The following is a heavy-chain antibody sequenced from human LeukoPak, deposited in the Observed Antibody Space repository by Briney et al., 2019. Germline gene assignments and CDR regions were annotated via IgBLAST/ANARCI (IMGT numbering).Heavy chain of an antibody. V-gene: IGHV3-23*01. D-gene: IGHD6-19*01. CDR2: ISGSGGST. CDR1: GFTFSTYA. J-gene: IGHJ4*02. Sequence: QAGGYPRPSCAASGFTFSTYAMSWVRQAPGKGLEWVSAISGSGGSTNYADSVKGQFTISRDNSKNTLYLEMNSLSAEDTAVYYCAKGYSSGWYYFDNWGQGTGVSVSS. CDR3: AKGYSSGWYYFDN.